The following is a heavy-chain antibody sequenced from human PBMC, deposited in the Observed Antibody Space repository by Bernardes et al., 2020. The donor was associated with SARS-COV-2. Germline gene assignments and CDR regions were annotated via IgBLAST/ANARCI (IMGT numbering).Heavy chain of an antibody. CDR3: AKDGSSWPADC. J-gene: IGHJ4*02. CDR2: ISGSGGST. D-gene: IGHD6-13*01. V-gene: IGHV3-23*01. Sequence: GSLRLSCAASEFTFRSSAMSWVRQAPGRGLEWVSGISGSGGSTYYADSVKGRFTISRDNSKNTLYLQMSSLRVEDTAVYFCAKDGSSWPADCWVQGTLVTVSS. CDR1: EFTFRSSA.